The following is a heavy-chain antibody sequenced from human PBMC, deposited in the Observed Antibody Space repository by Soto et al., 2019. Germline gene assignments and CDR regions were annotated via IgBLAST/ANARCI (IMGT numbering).Heavy chain of an antibody. V-gene: IGHV1-18*04. CDR2: ISAYDGKT. J-gene: IGHJ5*02. Sequence: ALVKVSCKASGYTFTSYYMHWVRQAPGQGLELMGWISAYDGKTSYAEKFQGRVTLTTDTSTSTAYMELRSLRSDDTAIYYCARDPHEFWTSYWFDPWGQGTPVTV. CDR3: ARDPHEFWTSYWFDP. CDR1: GYTFTSYY. D-gene: IGHD3-3*01.